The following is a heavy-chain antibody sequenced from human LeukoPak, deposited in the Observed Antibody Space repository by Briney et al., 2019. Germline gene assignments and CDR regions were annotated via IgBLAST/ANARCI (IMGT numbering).Heavy chain of an antibody. V-gene: IGHV4-34*01. Sequence: SETLSLTCAVYGGSFSGYYWSWIRQPPGKGLEWIGEINHSGSTNYNPSLKSRVTISVDTSKNQFSLKLSSVTAADTAVYYCARVLMYYYGSGSSPGAFDIWGQGTMVTVSS. J-gene: IGHJ3*02. CDR1: GGSFSGYY. D-gene: IGHD3-10*01. CDR3: ARVLMYYYGSGSSPGAFDI. CDR2: INHSGST.